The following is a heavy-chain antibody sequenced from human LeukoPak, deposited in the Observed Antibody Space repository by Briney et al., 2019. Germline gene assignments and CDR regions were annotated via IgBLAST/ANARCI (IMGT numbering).Heavy chain of an antibody. D-gene: IGHD3-22*01. CDR1: GFTFSSYA. V-gene: IGHV3-23*01. Sequence: GGSLRLSCAASGFTFSSYAMSWVRQAPGKGLEWVSAISGSGDATFYTDSVKGRFTFSRDNSRNALYLQMNSLRAEDTAVYYCAKVEDISGYQHFDYWGQGTLVTVSS. J-gene: IGHJ4*02. CDR2: ISGSGDAT. CDR3: AKVEDISGYQHFDY.